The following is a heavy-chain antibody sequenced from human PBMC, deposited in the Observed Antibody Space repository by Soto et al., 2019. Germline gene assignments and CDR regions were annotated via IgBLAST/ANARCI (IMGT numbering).Heavy chain of an antibody. V-gene: IGHV2-5*02. D-gene: IGHD3-3*01. CDR1: GFSLTTSGVG. Sequence: QITLNESGPTVVRPTETLTLTCRFSGFSLTTSGVGVGWIRQSPGKAPEGLALIYWDDDKRYSASLKSRLTITKDTSKNQVVLTVSDLEPTDTATYYCAHRVLRTVFGLVTTTAIYFDFWGQGTPVAVSS. CDR3: AHRVLRTVFGLVTTTAIYFDF. J-gene: IGHJ4*02. CDR2: IYWDDDK.